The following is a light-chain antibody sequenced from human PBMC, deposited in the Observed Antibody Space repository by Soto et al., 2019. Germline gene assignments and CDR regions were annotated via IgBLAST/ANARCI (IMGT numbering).Light chain of an antibody. CDR3: QQYGSSPWT. J-gene: IGKJ1*01. CDR2: GAS. V-gene: IGKV3-20*01. Sequence: ETGLTQSPGTVSLSHGERATLSCRASQSVSSSYLAWYQQKPGQAPRLLIYGASSRATGIPDRFSGSGSGTDFTLTISRLEPEDFAVYYCQQYGSSPWTFGQGTKVDI. CDR1: QSVSSSY.